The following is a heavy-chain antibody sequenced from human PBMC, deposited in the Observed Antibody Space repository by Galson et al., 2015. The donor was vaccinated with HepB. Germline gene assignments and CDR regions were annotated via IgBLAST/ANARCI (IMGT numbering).Heavy chain of an antibody. Sequence: SLRLSCAASGFTFSSYAMSWVRRAPGKGLEWVPAISGSGGSTYYADSVKGRFTISRDNSKNTLYPQMNSLRAEDTAVYYCAKLEAGEYCSSTSCYPFYYYYGMDAWGQGTTVTVSS. CDR1: GFTFSSYA. J-gene: IGHJ6*02. CDR2: ISGSGGST. D-gene: IGHD2-2*01. CDR3: AKLEAGEYCSSTSCYPFYYYYGMDA. V-gene: IGHV3-23*01.